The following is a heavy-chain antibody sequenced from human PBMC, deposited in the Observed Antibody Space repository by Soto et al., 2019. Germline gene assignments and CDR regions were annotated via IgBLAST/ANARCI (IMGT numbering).Heavy chain of an antibody. J-gene: IGHJ5*02. CDR3: ARYSSSWYWFDP. CDR1: VGAISSYY. V-gene: IGHV4-59*01. Sequence: SETLSLTSTVSVGAISSYYWSWIRQPPGKGLEWIGYIYYSGSTNYNPSLKSRVTISVDTSKNQFSLKLSSVTAADTAVYYCARYSSSWYWFDPWGQGTLVTVSS. D-gene: IGHD6-13*01. CDR2: IYYSGST.